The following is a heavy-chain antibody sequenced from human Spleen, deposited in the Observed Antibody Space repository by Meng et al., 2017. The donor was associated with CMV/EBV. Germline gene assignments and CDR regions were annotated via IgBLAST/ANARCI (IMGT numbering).Heavy chain of an antibody. CDR1: GFTFSTYW. D-gene: IGHD6-19*01. CDR2: ITGDSTYI. CDR3: SIAVAGHKRSYYYYGMDV. Sequence: GGSLRLSCAASGFTFSTYWMHWVRQVPGKGLEWVSSITGDSTYIYHADSVKGRFTVSRDNAKNSLYLQMNSLRAEDTALYYCSIAVAGHKRSYYYYGMDVWGQGTTVTVSS. V-gene: IGHV3-21*04. J-gene: IGHJ6*02.